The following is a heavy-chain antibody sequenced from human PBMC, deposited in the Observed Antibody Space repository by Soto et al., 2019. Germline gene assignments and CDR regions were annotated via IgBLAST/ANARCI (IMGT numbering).Heavy chain of an antibody. CDR3: ARDTAFISSGLFNP. D-gene: IGHD3-22*01. CDR2: ISDSATTM. CDR1: GFTFSDYY. J-gene: IGHJ5*02. Sequence: GGSLRLSCAASGFTFSDYYISWIRQAPWKGLEWISHISDSATTMYYADSAKGRFTISRDNARKSLFLHMNTLRAEDTAVYYCARDTAFISSGLFNPWGQGILVTVSS. V-gene: IGHV3-11*01.